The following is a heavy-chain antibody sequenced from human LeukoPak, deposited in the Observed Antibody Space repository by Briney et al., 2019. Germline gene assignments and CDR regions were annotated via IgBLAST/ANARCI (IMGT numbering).Heavy chain of an antibody. CDR3: ARVGTYGSGSYLSWLDY. Sequence: PSETLSLTCTVSGGSISSYYWSWVRQPPGKGLEWIGYIYYSGSTNYNPSLKSRVTISVDTSKNQFSLKLSSVTAADTAVYYCARVGTYGSGSYLSWLDYWGQGTLVTVSS. J-gene: IGHJ4*02. D-gene: IGHD3-10*01. V-gene: IGHV4-59*01. CDR2: IYYSGST. CDR1: GGSISSYY.